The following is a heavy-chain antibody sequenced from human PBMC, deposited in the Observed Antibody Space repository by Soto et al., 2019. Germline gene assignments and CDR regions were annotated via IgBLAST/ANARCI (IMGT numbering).Heavy chain of an antibody. CDR3: ARDSMDIVVVPAAIRGGMDV. Sequence: SQTLSLTCAISGDSVSSNSAAWNWSRQSPSRGLEWLGRTYYRSKWYNDYAVSVKSRITINPDTSKNQFSLQLNSVTPEDTAVYYCARDSMDIVVVPAAIRGGMDVWGQGTTVTVSS. J-gene: IGHJ6*02. D-gene: IGHD2-2*02. CDR1: GDSVSSNSAA. CDR2: TYYRSKWYN. V-gene: IGHV6-1*01.